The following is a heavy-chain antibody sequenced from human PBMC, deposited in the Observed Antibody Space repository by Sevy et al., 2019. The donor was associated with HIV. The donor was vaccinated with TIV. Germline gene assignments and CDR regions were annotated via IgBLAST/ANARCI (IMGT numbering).Heavy chain of an antibody. Sequence: ASVKVSCKVSGKNLNHLPMHWVRQAPGKGLEWMGRFDPEDGERIYAQKFQGRVTMTEDTSRDTAYMELNSLRSEDTAMYYCATTREYYEDNSGYLDYWGQGILVTVSS. D-gene: IGHD3-16*01. CDR3: ATTREYYEDNSGYLDY. J-gene: IGHJ4*02. CDR1: GKNLNHLP. V-gene: IGHV1-24*01. CDR2: FDPEDGER.